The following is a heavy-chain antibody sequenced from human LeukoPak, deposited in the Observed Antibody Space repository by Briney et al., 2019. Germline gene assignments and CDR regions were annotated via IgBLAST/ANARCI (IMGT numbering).Heavy chain of an antibody. CDR1: GGTSSSYA. J-gene: IGHJ4*02. CDR3: ARDIAAAGKIDY. D-gene: IGHD6-13*01. V-gene: IGHV1-69*01. CDR2: IIPIFGTA. Sequence: SVKVSCKASGGTSSSYAISRVRQAPGQGLEWMGGIIPIFGTANYAQKFQGRVTITADESTSTAYMELSSLRSEDTAVYYCARDIAAAGKIDYWGQGTLVTVSS.